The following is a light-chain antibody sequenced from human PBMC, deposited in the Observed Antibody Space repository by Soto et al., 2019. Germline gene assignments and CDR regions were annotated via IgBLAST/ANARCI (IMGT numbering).Light chain of an antibody. Sequence: EIVMTQSPATLSVSPGERATLSCRASQSVSSNLAWYQQKPGQAPRLLIYGASTRATGIPARFSGSRSGTEFNLNISSLQSEDFAVYYCQQYNNWPPWTFGQGTKLEIK. J-gene: IGKJ2*02. CDR3: QQYNNWPPWT. CDR2: GAS. CDR1: QSVSSN. V-gene: IGKV3-15*01.